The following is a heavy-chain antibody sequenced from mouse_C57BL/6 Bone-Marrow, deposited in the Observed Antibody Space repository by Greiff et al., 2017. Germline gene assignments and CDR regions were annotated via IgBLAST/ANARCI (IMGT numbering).Heavy chain of an antibody. V-gene: IGHV14-4*01. J-gene: IGHJ3*01. CDR3: TLYDYGAY. CDR1: GFNIKDDY. D-gene: IGHD2-4*01. Sequence: EVKLQESGAELVRPGASVKLSCTASGFNIKDDYMHWVKQRPEQGLEWIGWIDPENGDTEYASKFQGKATITADTSSNTAYLQLSSLTSEDTAVYYCTLYDYGAYWGQGTLFTVSA. CDR2: IDPENGDT.